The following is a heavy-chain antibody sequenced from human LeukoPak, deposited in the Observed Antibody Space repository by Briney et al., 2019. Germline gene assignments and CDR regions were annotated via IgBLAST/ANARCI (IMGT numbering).Heavy chain of an antibody. D-gene: IGHD3-16*01. CDR2: IYSGGST. Sequence: GGSLRLSCAASGFTVSSNYMSWVRQAPGKGLEWVSVIYSGGSTYYADSVKGRFTISRDNSKNTLYLQMNSLRAEDTAVYYCARDGYYDYVWGSRPEDYWGQGTLVTVSS. CDR1: GFTVSSNY. CDR3: ARDGYYDYVWGSRPEDY. J-gene: IGHJ4*02. V-gene: IGHV3-66*01.